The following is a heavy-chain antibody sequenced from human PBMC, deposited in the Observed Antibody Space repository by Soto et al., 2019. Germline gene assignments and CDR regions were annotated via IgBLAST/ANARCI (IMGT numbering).Heavy chain of an antibody. CDR3: ARDLWGYCGTDCYPLDV. Sequence: SETLSLTCTVSGGSISGYYWSWIRQPPGKGLEWIGYMYNTGSTVYNPSFKSRVTISVETSKNQFSLKLNSVTAADTAVYYCARDLWGYCGTDCYPLDVWGQGTTVTVSS. CDR1: GGSISGYY. D-gene: IGHD2-21*02. V-gene: IGHV4-59*01. CDR2: MYNTGST. J-gene: IGHJ6*02.